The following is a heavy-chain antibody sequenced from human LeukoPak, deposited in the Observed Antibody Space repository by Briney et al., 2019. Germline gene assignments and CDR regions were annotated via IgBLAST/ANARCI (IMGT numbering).Heavy chain of an antibody. D-gene: IGHD3-22*01. J-gene: IGHJ5*02. CDR1: GFTVSSNF. CDR2: IYRNTNA. V-gene: IGHV3-66*02. CDR3: ARGYDTNGYYPFS. Sequence: GGSLRLSCAASGFTVSSNFMSWVRQAPGEGLEWVSVIYRNTNAYYADSVKGRFTISRDSSKNTVYLQMDSVRLEDTAVYYCARGYDTNGYYPFSWGQGVLVTVSS.